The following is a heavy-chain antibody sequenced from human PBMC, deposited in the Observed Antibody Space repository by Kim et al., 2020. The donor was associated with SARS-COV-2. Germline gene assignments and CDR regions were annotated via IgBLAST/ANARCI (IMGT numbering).Heavy chain of an antibody. Sequence: KKDQADSVKGRLTIPENNSKNTVDLQMNSLRVEDTAVYYCARAREKSVDYWGQGTLVTVSS. CDR3: ARAREKSVDY. J-gene: IGHJ4*02. CDR2: KK. V-gene: IGHV3-30*07.